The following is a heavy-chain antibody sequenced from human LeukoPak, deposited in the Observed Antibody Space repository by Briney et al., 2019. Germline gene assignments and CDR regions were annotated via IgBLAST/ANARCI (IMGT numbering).Heavy chain of an antibody. CDR1: GYTFTSYD. Sequence: ASVKVSCKASGYTFTSYDFNWVRQATGQRPEWMGWMSPNSGDTGYAQKFQDRVTMTRNTSISTAYMELSSLRSDDTAAYYCARGPPNWGYDYWGPGTLVTVSS. CDR2: MSPNSGDT. V-gene: IGHV1-8*01. J-gene: IGHJ4*02. D-gene: IGHD7-27*01. CDR3: ARGPPNWGYDY.